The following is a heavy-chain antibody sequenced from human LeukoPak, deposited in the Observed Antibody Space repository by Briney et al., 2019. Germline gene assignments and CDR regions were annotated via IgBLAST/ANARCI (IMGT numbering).Heavy chain of an antibody. CDR3: ARDEVGGSYPTFDY. CDR2: INPNSGGT. Sequence: ASVKVSCKASGYTFTGYYMHWVRQAPGQGLEWMGWINPNSGGTNYAQKFQGRVTMTRDTSISTAYMELSRLRSDDTAVYYCARDEVGGSYPTFDYWGQGTLVTVSS. CDR1: GYTFTGYY. J-gene: IGHJ4*02. D-gene: IGHD1-26*01. V-gene: IGHV1-2*02.